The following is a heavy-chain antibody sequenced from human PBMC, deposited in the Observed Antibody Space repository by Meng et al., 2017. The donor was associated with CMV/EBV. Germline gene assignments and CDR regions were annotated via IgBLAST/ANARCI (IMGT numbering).Heavy chain of an antibody. J-gene: IGHJ4*02. D-gene: IGHD2-2*01. CDR1: GGSFSGYY. CDR3: ARVVGDVVVPAATQYYFDY. CDR2: INHSGST. Sequence: SETLSLTCAVYGGSFSGYYWSWTRQPPGKGLEWIGEINHSGSTNYNPSLKSRVTISVDTSKNQFSLKLSSVTAADTAVYYCARVVGDVVVPAATQYYFDYWGQGTLVTVSS. V-gene: IGHV4-34*01.